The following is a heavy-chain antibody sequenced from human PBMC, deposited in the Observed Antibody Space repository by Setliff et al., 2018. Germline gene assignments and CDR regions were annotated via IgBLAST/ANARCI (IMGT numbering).Heavy chain of an antibody. CDR3: AREKGPAAHWNWFDP. CDR2: FDPEDEET. V-gene: IGHV1-24*01. CDR1: GYRLIEVS. J-gene: IGHJ5*02. Sequence: GASVKVSCKVSGYRLIEVSMHWVRQAPGKGLEWMGGFDPEDEETIYAQKFQGRVTMTDDTSTDTAYMELSSLRSEDTAVYYCAREKGPAAHWNWFDPWGQGTLVTVSS. D-gene: IGHD2-2*01.